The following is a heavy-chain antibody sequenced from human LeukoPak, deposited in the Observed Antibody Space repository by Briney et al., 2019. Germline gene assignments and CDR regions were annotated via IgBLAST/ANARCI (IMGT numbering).Heavy chain of an antibody. CDR3: ATTTYYYDKDAFDI. J-gene: IGHJ3*02. CDR1: GGTFSGYD. Sequence: SVKVSCKASGGTFSGYDINWVRQAPGQGLEWMGGIIPIFGTANYAQKFQGRVTLTADESTSTAYMEMSSLRSEDTAVYYCATTTYYYDKDAFDIWGQGTMVTVSS. D-gene: IGHD3-22*01. V-gene: IGHV1-69*13. CDR2: IIPIFGTA.